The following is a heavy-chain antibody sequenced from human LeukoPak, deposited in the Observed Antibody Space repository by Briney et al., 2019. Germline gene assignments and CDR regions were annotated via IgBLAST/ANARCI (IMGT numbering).Heavy chain of an antibody. CDR2: ISSSSSNI. V-gene: IGHV3-21*01. Sequence: GGSLRLSCAASGFTFNTYSMNWVRQAPGKGPEWVSSISSSSSNIYYADSVKGRFTISRDNAKTSLYLQMNSLRAEDTAVYYCARDLYGSGRYQRDYWGQGTLVTVSS. CDR3: ARDLYGSGRYQRDY. D-gene: IGHD3-10*01. J-gene: IGHJ4*02. CDR1: GFTFNTYS.